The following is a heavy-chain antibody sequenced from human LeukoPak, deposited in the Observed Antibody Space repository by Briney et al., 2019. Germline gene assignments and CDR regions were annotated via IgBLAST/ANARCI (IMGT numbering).Heavy chain of an antibody. D-gene: IGHD3/OR15-3a*01. J-gene: IGHJ4*02. V-gene: IGHV3-30-3*01. CDR2: ISYDGSNK. CDR1: GFTFSSYA. Sequence: GGSLRLSCAASGFTFSSYAMHWVRQAPGKGLEWVAVISYDGSNKYYADSVKGRFTISRDNSKNTLYLQMNSLRAEDTAVYYCARPLLDGSVDYWGQGTLVTVSS. CDR3: ARPLLDGSVDY.